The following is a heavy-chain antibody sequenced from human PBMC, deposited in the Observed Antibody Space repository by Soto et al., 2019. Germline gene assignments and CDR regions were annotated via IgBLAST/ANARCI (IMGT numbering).Heavy chain of an antibody. V-gene: IGHV3-15*01. CDR2: IKSKTDGQTT. D-gene: IGHD3-9*01. CDR3: MTDPTSRYFDWLFNPDVFDL. J-gene: IGHJ3*01. Sequence: EAQLVQSGGGLVEPGGSLTVSCAASGFTFSKAWMSWVRQAPGKGLEWIGQIKSKTDGQTTDYAAPVEGRFTISRDDSNSRLYLHMNSLKTEDTAMYYCMTDPTSRYFDWLFNPDVFDLWGQGTVVTVSS. CDR1: GFTFSKAW.